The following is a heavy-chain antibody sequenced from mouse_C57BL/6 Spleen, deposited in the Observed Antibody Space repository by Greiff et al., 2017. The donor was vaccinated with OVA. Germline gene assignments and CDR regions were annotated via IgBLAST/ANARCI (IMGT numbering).Heavy chain of an antibody. CDR1: GYTFTSYW. J-gene: IGHJ3*01. CDR2: IYPGNSDT. Sequence: EVQLQQSGTVLARPGASVKMSCKTSGYTFTSYWMHWVKQRPGQGLEWIGAIYPGNSDTSYNQKFKGKAKLTAVTSASTAYMELSSLTNEDSAVHDCTRSKTAQASGTPWFAYWGQGTLVTVSA. D-gene: IGHD3-2*02. CDR3: TRSKTAQASGTPWFAY. V-gene: IGHV1-5*01.